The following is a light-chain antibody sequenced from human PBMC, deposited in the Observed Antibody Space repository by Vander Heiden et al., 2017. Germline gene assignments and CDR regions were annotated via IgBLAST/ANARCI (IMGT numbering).Light chain of an antibody. CDR2: LGS. CDR3: MQALQTPGWT. CDR1: QSLLHSNGYTY. V-gene: IGKV2-28*01. Sequence: DIVMTQSPLSLPVTPGEPASISCRSSQSLLHSNGYTYLDWYLRKPGQSPQLLIYLGSNRASGVPDRFRGSGSGTDFTLKISRVEAEDVGVYYCMQALQTPGWTFGQGTKVEIK. J-gene: IGKJ1*01.